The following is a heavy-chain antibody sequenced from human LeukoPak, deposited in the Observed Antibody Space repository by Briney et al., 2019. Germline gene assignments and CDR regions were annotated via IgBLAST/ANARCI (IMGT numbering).Heavy chain of an antibody. Sequence: GGSLRLSCAASGFTFSSYAMSWVRQAPGKGLEWVSAISGSGGNTYYADSVKGRFTISRDNSRNTPYLQMHSLRAEDTAVYYCAKDGTPGLCDYWGQGTLVTVSS. J-gene: IGHJ4*02. CDR3: AKDGTPGLCDY. V-gene: IGHV3-23*01. CDR2: ISGSGGNT. CDR1: GFTFSSYA. D-gene: IGHD1-1*01.